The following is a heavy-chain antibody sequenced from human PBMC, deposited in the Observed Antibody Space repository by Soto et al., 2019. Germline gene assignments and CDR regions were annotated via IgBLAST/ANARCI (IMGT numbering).Heavy chain of an antibody. CDR3: ARGYGAAADWFDP. D-gene: IGHD6-13*01. J-gene: IGHJ5*02. CDR2: INHSGST. CDR1: GGSFSGYY. Sequence: SETLSLTCAVYGGSFSGYYWSWIRQPPGKGLEWIGEINHSGSTNYNPSLKSRVTISVDTSKNQFSLKLSSVTAADTAVYYCARGYGAAADWFDPWGQGTLVTVSS. V-gene: IGHV4-34*01.